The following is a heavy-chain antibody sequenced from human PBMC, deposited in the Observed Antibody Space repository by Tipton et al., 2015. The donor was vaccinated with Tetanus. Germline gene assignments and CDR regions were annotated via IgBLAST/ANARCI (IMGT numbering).Heavy chain of an antibody. D-gene: IGHD6-13*01. J-gene: IGHJ4*02. V-gene: IGHV4-61*08. CDR3: AGVTAQRTELYFDH. CDR1: GGSISSGDFH. Sequence: TLSLTCTVSGGSISSGDFHWSWIRQPPGKGLEWIGYVYYTGSTNHNPSLKSRVTISMDRSKNQISLQLTSVTAADTAVYFCAGVTAQRTELYFDHWGQGTLVTVSS. CDR2: VYYTGST.